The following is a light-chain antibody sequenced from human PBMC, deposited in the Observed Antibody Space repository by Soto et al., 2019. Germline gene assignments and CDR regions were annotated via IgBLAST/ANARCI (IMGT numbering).Light chain of an antibody. V-gene: IGKV1-5*01. CDR2: DAS. CDR3: QQRHYWQVT. CDR1: QNIYTW. Sequence: DYHVTHSPSTLSSSFVDRVTITCRASQNIYTWLAWYQQKPGKAPKLLIYDASSLESGVPSRFSGSGSGTDFTLTISSLEPEDFADYYCQQRHYWQVTFGQGTRLEIK. J-gene: IGKJ5*01.